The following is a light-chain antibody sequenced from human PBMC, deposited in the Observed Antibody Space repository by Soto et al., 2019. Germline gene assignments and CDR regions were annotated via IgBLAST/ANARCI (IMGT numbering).Light chain of an antibody. CDR3: QQSSTYPWT. CDR1: QTISTL. V-gene: IGKV1-5*03. J-gene: IGKJ1*01. Sequence: DIQMTQSPSTLSASVGDRVTITCRASQTISTLLAWYQQRPGKAPNLLIYKASSLESGVPSRFSGSGSGTEFTLTISSLQHDDFATYFCQQSSTYPWTFGQGPKVEVK. CDR2: KAS.